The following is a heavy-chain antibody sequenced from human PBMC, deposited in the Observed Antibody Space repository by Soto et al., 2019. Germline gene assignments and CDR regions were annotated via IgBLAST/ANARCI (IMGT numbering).Heavy chain of an antibody. CDR2: IYPGDSDT. Sequence: GESLKISCKGSGYSFTSYWIGWVRQMPGKGLEWMGIIYPGDSDTRYSPSFQGQVTISADKSISTAYLQWSSLKASDTAMYYCARQEEYYDSSGYYPSDWGQGTLGTVSS. D-gene: IGHD3-22*01. V-gene: IGHV5-51*01. CDR3: ARQEEYYDSSGYYPSD. J-gene: IGHJ4*02. CDR1: GYSFTSYW.